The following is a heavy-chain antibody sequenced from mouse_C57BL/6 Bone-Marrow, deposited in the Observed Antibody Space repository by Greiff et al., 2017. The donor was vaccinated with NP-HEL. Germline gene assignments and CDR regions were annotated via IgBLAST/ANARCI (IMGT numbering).Heavy chain of an antibody. J-gene: IGHJ1*03. V-gene: IGHV14-4*01. CDR2: IDPENGDT. Sequence: EVQLQESGAELVRPGASVKLSCTASGFNIKDDYMHWVKQRPEQGLEWIGWIDPENGDTEYASKFQGKATITADTSSNTAYLQLSSLTSEDTAVYYCTTGYFDVWGTGTTVTVSS. CDR3: TTGYFDV. CDR1: GFNIKDDY.